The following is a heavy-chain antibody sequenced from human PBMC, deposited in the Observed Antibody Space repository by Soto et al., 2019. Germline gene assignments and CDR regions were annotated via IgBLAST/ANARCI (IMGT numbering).Heavy chain of an antibody. Sequence: QVQLVESGGGVVQPGGSLRLSCAASGFTFGNFGIHWVRQAPGKGLEWVADISSDGSRKFYADSVKGRFTISRDNSKNTLYLQMNSLRTEDTAVYFCARGCSGGTNCFYFDFWGQGILVTVSS. CDR2: ISSDGSRK. CDR1: GFTFGNFG. J-gene: IGHJ4*02. V-gene: IGHV3-30*03. D-gene: IGHD6-13*01. CDR3: ARGCSGGTNCFYFDF.